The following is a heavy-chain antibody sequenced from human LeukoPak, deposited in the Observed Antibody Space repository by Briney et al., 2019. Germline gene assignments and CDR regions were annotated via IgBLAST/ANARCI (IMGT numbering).Heavy chain of an antibody. J-gene: IGHJ4*02. Sequence: SETLSLTCAVYGGSFSGYYWSWIRQPPGKGREWIGEINHSGSTNYNPSLKSRVTISVDTSKNQFSLKLSSVTAADTAVYYCARGLRGSSSRNFDYWGQGTLVTVFS. D-gene: IGHD6-6*01. CDR1: GGSFSGYY. CDR2: INHSGST. V-gene: IGHV4-34*01. CDR3: ARGLRGSSSRNFDY.